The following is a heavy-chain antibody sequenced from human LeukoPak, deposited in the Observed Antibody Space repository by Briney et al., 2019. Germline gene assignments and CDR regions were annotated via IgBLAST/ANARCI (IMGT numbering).Heavy chain of an antibody. CDR2: ISSSGSTI. D-gene: IGHD6-13*01. CDR3: ARVGYSSSWPGYYYYGMDV. V-gene: IGHV3-48*03. CDR1: GFTFSSYE. J-gene: IGHJ6*02. Sequence: GGSLRLSCAASGFTFSSYETNWVRQAPGKGLEWVSYISSSGSTIYYADSVKGRFTISRDNAKNSLYLQMNSLRAEDTAVYYCARVGYSSSWPGYYYYGMDVWGQGTTVTVSS.